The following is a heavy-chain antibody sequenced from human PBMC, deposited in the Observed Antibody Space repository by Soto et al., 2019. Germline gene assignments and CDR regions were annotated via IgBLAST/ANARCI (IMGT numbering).Heavy chain of an antibody. J-gene: IGHJ4*02. Sequence: EVQLLESGGDLVQPGGSLRLSCAASGFTFTSYAMSWIRQAPGKGLEWVSAITGGGDNTYYAHSVKGRFTISRDNSKNTLYLQMNSLRAEDTAFYYCTQDGGSRDWLTVNWGQGTLVTVSS. CDR3: TQDGGSRDWLTVN. D-gene: IGHD3-9*01. CDR1: GFTFTSYA. CDR2: ITGGGDNT. V-gene: IGHV3-23*01.